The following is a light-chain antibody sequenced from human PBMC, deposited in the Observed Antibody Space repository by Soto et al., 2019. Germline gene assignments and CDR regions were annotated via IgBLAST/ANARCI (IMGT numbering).Light chain of an antibody. Sequence: DIEMTQSPASLSASVGDTVTITCRASQTISYYLNWYQKKPGKAPRLLIYAASSLQSGVPSRFSGSGSGTDFALTIFSLQPEDFATYYCQDNYKIAGTFGQGTEVDIK. CDR3: QDNYKIAGT. CDR1: QTISYY. J-gene: IGKJ1*01. CDR2: AAS. V-gene: IGKV1-39*01.